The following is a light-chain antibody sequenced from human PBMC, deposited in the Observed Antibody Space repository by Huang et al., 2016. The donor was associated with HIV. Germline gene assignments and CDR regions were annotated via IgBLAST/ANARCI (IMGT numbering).Light chain of an antibody. J-gene: IGKJ4*01. CDR3: QQSSSWPPLT. V-gene: IGKV3-11*01. CDR2: SAS. Sequence: EIVLTQSPATLPLSPGDRATLSCRTSQSVNSYLAGYKQKPGRAPRLLIYSASNRATGIPARFSGSGSGTDFTLTISSLEPEDFAIYYCQQSSSWPPLTCGGGTKVEIK. CDR1: QSVNSY.